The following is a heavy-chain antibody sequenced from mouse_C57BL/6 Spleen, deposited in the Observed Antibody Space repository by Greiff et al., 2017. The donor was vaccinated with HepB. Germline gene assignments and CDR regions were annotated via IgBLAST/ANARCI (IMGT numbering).Heavy chain of an antibody. CDR3: ARWMGYYDYFGCDY. CDR2: IYPGDGDT. Sequence: VQLQQSGAELVKPGASVKISCKASGYAFSSYWMNWVKQRPGKGLEWIGQIYPGDGDTNYNGKFKGKATLTADKSSSTAYMQLSSLTSEDSAVYFCARWMGYYDYFGCDYWGQGTTLTVSS. CDR1: GYAFSSYW. J-gene: IGHJ2*01. D-gene: IGHD2-4*01. V-gene: IGHV1-80*01.